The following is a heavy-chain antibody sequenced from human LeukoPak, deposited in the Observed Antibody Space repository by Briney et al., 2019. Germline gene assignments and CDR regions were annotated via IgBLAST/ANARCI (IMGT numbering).Heavy chain of an antibody. V-gene: IGHV3-30*18. CDR2: ISYDGNKK. Sequence: PGGSLRLSCAASGFTLSNYGMHGVRQAPGKGLEGWAVISYDGNKKYYADSVKGRFTIFRDNSKNTLYLQVNSLRAEDTAVYYCANGFDYYDSSGLNAFDIWGPGTMVTVSS. CDR1: GFTLSNYG. CDR3: ANGFDYYDSSGLNAFDI. D-gene: IGHD3-22*01. J-gene: IGHJ3*02.